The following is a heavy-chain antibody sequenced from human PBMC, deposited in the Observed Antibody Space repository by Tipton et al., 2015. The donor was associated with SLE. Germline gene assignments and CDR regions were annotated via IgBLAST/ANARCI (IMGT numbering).Heavy chain of an antibody. CDR1: GGSISSGNYY. CDR2: IYDTETT. CDR3: AKESPWEES. D-gene: IGHD1-26*01. J-gene: IGHJ4*02. V-gene: IGHV4-31*03. Sequence: TLSLTCTVSGGSISSGNYYWTWIRQHPGKGLEWIGYIYDTETTYYNPSLKSRVTMSIDRSKNHFSLRLRSVSAADTAIYYCAKESPWEESWGQGTLVSVSS.